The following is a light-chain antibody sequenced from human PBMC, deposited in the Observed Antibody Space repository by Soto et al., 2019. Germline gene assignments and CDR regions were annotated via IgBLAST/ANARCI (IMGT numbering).Light chain of an antibody. CDR1: QSVSSSY. Sequence: EIVVTHSPGTLALSPGERATLSCRASQSVSSSYLAWYQQKPGQAPRLLIYDASSRAPGIPDRFSGSGSGTDFTLTISRLEPEDFAVYYCQPYGTSPRTFGQGTTV. V-gene: IGKV3-20*01. CDR3: QPYGTSPRT. CDR2: DAS. J-gene: IGKJ1*01.